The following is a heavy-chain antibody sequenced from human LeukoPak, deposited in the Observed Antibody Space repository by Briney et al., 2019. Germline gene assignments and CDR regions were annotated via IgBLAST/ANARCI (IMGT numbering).Heavy chain of an antibody. CDR3: ARGGVGPTRFDY. D-gene: IGHD1-26*01. V-gene: IGHV1-8*01. CDR1: GYTFTAYY. CDR2: MNPNSGNT. Sequence: GASVKVSCKVSGYTFTAYYIHWVRQAPGQGLEWMGWMNPNSGNTGYAQKFQGRVTMTRNTSISTAYMELSSLRSEDTAVYYCARGGVGPTRFDYWGQGTLVTVSS. J-gene: IGHJ4*02.